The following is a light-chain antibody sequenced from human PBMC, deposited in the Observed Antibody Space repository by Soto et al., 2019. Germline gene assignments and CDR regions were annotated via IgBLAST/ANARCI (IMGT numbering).Light chain of an antibody. Sequence: EIVLTQSPGTLSLSPGESATLLCRASQFVNGSYLAWYQQKPGQAPRLLIYGASSRATGIPDRFSGSGSGTDFTLTISRLDPEDFAVYFCQQYGSSPRTFGQGTKVDIK. CDR3: QQYGSSPRT. V-gene: IGKV3-20*01. CDR2: GAS. J-gene: IGKJ1*01. CDR1: QFVNGSY.